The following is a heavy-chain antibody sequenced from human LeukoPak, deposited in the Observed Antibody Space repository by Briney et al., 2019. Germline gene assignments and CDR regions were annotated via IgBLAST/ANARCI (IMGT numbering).Heavy chain of an antibody. Sequence: SGGSLRLSCTASGFTFGDYAMSWFRQAPGKGLEWVGFIRSKAYGGTTEYAASVKGRFTISRDDSKSIAYLQMNSLKTEDTAVYYCTRFAYYDSSGYYGYAFDIWGQGTMVTVSS. CDR1: GFTFGDYA. D-gene: IGHD3-22*01. J-gene: IGHJ3*02. CDR3: TRFAYYDSSGYYGYAFDI. V-gene: IGHV3-49*03. CDR2: IRSKAYGGTT.